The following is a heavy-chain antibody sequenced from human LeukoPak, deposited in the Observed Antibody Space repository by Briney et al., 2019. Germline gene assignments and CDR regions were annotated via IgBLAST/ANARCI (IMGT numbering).Heavy chain of an antibody. D-gene: IGHD6-19*01. CDR1: GGSFSGYY. Sequence: PSETLSLTCAVYGGSFSGYYWSWIRQPPGKGLEWIGEMNHSGSTNYNPSLKSRVTISVDTSKNQFSLKLSSVTAADTAVYYCARVGSWSSGWYFWFDPWGQGTLVTVSS. V-gene: IGHV4-34*01. CDR2: MNHSGST. CDR3: ARVGSWSSGWYFWFDP. J-gene: IGHJ5*02.